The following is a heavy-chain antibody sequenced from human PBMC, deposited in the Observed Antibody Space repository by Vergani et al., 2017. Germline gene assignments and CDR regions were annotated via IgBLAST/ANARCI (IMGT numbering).Heavy chain of an antibody. CDR1: AGSFSGYY. J-gene: IGHJ4*02. CDR3: ARGFAGRYYFDY. Sequence: QVQLQQWGAGLLKPSETLSLTCAVYAGSFSGYYGNWIRQPPGKGLEWIGEINHSGSTNYNASLKSRVTISRDTSKNQFSLKLSSVTAADTAVYYCARGFAGRYYFDYWGQGTLVTVSS. D-gene: IGHD3-10*01. V-gene: IGHV4-34*01. CDR2: INHSGST.